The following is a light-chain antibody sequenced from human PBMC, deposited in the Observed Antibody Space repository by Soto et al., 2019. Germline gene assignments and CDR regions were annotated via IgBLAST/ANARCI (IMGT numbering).Light chain of an antibody. CDR2: AAS. Sequence: DIQITQSPSSLSASVGDRVIITCLASQSISNHLNSYQQKPGKAPKLLIFAASSLQSGVPSRFSGSRSGPDFTLTISSLQPEDFATYYCQQSYSSPPTFGQGTKVDIK. CDR1: QSISNH. V-gene: IGKV1-39*01. CDR3: QQSYSSPPT. J-gene: IGKJ1*01.